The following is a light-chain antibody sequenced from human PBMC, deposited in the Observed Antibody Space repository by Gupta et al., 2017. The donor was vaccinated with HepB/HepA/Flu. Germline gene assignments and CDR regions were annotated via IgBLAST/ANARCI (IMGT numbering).Light chain of an antibody. V-gene: IGLV2-14*03. Sequence: QSALTQPASVSGSPGPSITISRTGTSSDVGGYNYVSWYQQHQGKAPKLIIYTDTNRPSGVPKRFSGSKSGNTASLTITGLQAEEEADYYCGSWENSSTICVFGTGTKVTVL. CDR3: GSWENSSTICV. J-gene: IGLJ1*01. CDR2: TDT. CDR1: SSDVGGYNY.